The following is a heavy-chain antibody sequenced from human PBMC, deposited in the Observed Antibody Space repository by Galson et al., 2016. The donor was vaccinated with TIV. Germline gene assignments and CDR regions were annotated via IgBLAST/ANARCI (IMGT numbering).Heavy chain of an antibody. Sequence: SVKVSCKASGGTFINHAFTWVRQAHGQGLEWMGGIVAILGIINYAQKFQGRVTISADKSTDTVYMELPSLSSDDTAVYFCARRSQLKVPAGFDFWGQGTLVTVSS. D-gene: IGHD2-2*01. CDR2: IVAILGII. J-gene: IGHJ4*02. CDR1: GGTFINHA. CDR3: ARRSQLKVPAGFDF. V-gene: IGHV1-69*10.